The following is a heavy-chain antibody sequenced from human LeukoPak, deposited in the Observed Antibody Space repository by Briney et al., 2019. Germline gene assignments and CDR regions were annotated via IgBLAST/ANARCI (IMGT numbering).Heavy chain of an antibody. CDR3: ARAVEMATTFDY. Sequence: SGTLSLTCTVSGGSISSYYWSWIRQPPGKGLEWIGYIYHSGSTYYNPSLKSRVTISVDRSKNQFSLKLSSVTAADTAVYYCARAVEMATTFDYWGQGTLVTVSS. CDR2: IYHSGST. CDR1: GGSISSYY. J-gene: IGHJ4*02. V-gene: IGHV4-59*12. D-gene: IGHD5-24*01.